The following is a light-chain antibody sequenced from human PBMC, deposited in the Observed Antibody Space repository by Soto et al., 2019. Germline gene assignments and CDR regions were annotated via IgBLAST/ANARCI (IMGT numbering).Light chain of an antibody. CDR1: QTLTTY. J-gene: IGKJ4*01. Sequence: EIVLTQSPATLSLSPGERATLSCRASQTLTTYLAWYQQKPGQAPRLLIFGTFNRATGIPARFSGSGAGTDFTLTISSLEPEDFAVYYCQQRGNFLTFGGGTKVEIK. V-gene: IGKV3D-11*02. CDR2: GTF. CDR3: QQRGNFLT.